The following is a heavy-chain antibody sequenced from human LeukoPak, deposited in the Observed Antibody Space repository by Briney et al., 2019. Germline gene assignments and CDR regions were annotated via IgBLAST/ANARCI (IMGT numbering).Heavy chain of an antibody. D-gene: IGHD3-3*01. CDR2: IYTSGST. Sequence: SETLSFTCSVSGGSISSGSYYWSWIRQPAGKVLEWIGGIYTSGSTNYNPSLKSRVTISVDTSKNQFSLKLSSVTAADTAVYYCAREYYDFRGGYSYYMSVSGKGTTVSVSS. J-gene: IGHJ6*03. V-gene: IGHV4-61*02. CDR3: AREYYDFRGGYSYYMSV. CDR1: GGSISSGSYY.